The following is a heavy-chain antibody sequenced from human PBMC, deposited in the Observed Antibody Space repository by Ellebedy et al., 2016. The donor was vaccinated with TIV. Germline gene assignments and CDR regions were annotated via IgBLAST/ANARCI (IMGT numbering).Heavy chain of an antibody. CDR3: ARGGAAYIGYEDT. CDR2: ISAYNGDT. V-gene: IGHV1-18*01. Sequence: ASVKVSXKASGYTFTTYGISWVRQAPGQGLEWMGWISAYNGDTNYAQNLQGRVTMTTDTSTSTAYMELRSLRFDDTAVYYCARGGAAYIGYEDTWGQGTLVSVSS. D-gene: IGHD5-12*01. J-gene: IGHJ5*02. CDR1: GYTFTTYG.